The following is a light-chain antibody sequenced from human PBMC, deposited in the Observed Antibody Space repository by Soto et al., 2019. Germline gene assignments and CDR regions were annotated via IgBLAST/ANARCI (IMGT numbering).Light chain of an antibody. CDR3: QQRSNWPPKIT. Sequence: IVMTQSPATLSVSPGERATLSCRASQTVNSNLAWYQQKPGQGPRLLIDDASNRATGIPARFSGSGSGTDFTLTISSLEPEDFAVYYCQQRSNWPPKITFGQGTRLEIK. V-gene: IGKV3-11*01. CDR2: DAS. CDR1: QTVNSN. J-gene: IGKJ5*01.